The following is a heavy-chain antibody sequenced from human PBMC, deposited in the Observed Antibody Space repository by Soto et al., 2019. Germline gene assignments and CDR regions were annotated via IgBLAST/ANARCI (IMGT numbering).Heavy chain of an antibody. J-gene: IGHJ5*02. Sequence: QAQLVQSGTEVKKPGASVKVSCKASGYIFTSYSIHWVRQAPGQRLEWMGWINTDNGDTKYSQKFQGRVTISRDTSASTAYMELSSLRSEDTAVYYCARDPYSNENWFDPWGQGTLVTVSS. CDR2: INTDNGDT. V-gene: IGHV1-3*04. CDR3: ARDPYSNENWFDP. D-gene: IGHD4-4*01. CDR1: GYIFTSYS.